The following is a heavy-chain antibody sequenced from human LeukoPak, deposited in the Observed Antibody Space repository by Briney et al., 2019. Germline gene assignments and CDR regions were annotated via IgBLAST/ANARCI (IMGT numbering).Heavy chain of an antibody. J-gene: IGHJ3*02. CDR2: IKQDGSVK. V-gene: IGHV3-7*03. Sequence: GGSLRLSCAASGFSFSGYWMSWVRQTPGKGLEWVANIKQDGSVKNSVDSMKGRFTISRDNTKNSLYLQMNSLRADDTAVYYCARTQEPDQGFTDAFDIWGQGTMVTVSS. D-gene: IGHD1-14*01. CDR3: ARTQEPDQGFTDAFDI. CDR1: GFSFSGYW.